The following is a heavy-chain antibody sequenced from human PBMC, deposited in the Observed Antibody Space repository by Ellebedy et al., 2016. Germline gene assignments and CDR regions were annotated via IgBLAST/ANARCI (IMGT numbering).Heavy chain of an antibody. CDR3: AIPQLGYCSGGSCYWDAFDL. J-gene: IGHJ3*01. V-gene: IGHV1-18*01. CDR2: ISAYNGNT. D-gene: IGHD2-15*01. Sequence: ASVKVSXXVSGYTLTELSMHWVRQAPGQGLEWMGWISAYNGNTNYAQKLQGRVTMTRDTSTTTVYMELSSLRSDDTAVYYCAIPQLGYCSGGSCYWDAFDLWGQGTLVTVSS. CDR1: GYTLTELS.